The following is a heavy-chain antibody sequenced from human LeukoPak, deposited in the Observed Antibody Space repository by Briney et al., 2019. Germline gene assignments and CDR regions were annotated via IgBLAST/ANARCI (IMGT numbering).Heavy chain of an antibody. Sequence: SETLSLTCTVSGGSISSSSYYWGWILQPPGKGLEWIGEINHSGSTNYNPSLKSRVTISVDTSKNQFSLKLSSVTAADTAVYYCARRPYYDILTGYYTHFDYWGQGTLVTVSS. D-gene: IGHD3-9*01. J-gene: IGHJ4*02. V-gene: IGHV4-39*07. CDR2: INHSGST. CDR3: ARRPYYDILTGYYTHFDY. CDR1: GGSISSSSYY.